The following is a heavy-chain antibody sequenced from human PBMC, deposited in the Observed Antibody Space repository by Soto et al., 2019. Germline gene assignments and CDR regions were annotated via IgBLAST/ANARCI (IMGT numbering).Heavy chain of an antibody. CDR3: AKFVWLPVSVYFDY. CDR1: GFTFGSYA. D-gene: IGHD5-12*01. CDR2: ITDTVSHS. Sequence: EVQLLESGGGLVQPGASLRLSCAASGFTFGSYAMNWVRQAPGKGLEWLSTITDTVSHSYYADSVRGRFTTSRDNSESTLYLQLSRLRADDTAVYYSAKFVWLPVSVYFDYWGQGILVTVSS. J-gene: IGHJ4*02. V-gene: IGHV3-23*01.